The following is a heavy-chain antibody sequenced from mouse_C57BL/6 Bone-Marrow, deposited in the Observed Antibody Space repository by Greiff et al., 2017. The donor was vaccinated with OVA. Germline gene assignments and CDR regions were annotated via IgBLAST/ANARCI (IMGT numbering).Heavy chain of an antibody. CDR3: ARLTNFFFDY. CDR1: GFTFSDYY. D-gene: IGHD4-1*01. CDR2: ISNGGGST. Sequence: EVQLVESGGGLVQPGGSLKLSCAASGFTFSDYYMYWVRQTPEKRLEWVAYISNGGGSTYYPDTVKGRFTISRDNAKNTLYLQMSRLKSEDTAMYYCARLTNFFFDYWGQGTTLTVSS. J-gene: IGHJ2*01. V-gene: IGHV5-12*01.